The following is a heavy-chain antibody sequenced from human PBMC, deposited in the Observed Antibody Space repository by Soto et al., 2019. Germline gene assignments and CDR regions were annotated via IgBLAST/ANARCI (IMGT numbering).Heavy chain of an antibody. V-gene: IGHV4-39*01. CDR1: GGSISSSEYY. J-gene: IGHJ6*02. Sequence: PSETVSLTCTVSGGSISSSEYYWGWIRQPPGRGPEWIGSMYYSGSTYYNPSLESRVTISVDTSKNQFSLKLSSVTAADTAVYYCARHNYGMDVWGQGTTVTVSS. CDR3: ARHNYGMDV. CDR2: MYYSGST.